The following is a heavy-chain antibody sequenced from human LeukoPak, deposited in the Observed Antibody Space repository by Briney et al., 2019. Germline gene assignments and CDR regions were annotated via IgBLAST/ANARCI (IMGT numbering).Heavy chain of an antibody. CDR3: ARDRSNIVVVPAAIDP. CDR2: IYYSGST. V-gene: IGHV4-39*07. D-gene: IGHD2-2*01. Sequence: KPSETLSLTCTVSGGSISSSSYYWGWIRQPPGKGLEWIGSIYYSGSTYYNPSLKSRVTISVDTSKNQFSLKLSSVTAADTAVYYCARDRSNIVVVPAAIDPWGQGTLVTVPS. CDR1: GGSISSSSYY. J-gene: IGHJ5*02.